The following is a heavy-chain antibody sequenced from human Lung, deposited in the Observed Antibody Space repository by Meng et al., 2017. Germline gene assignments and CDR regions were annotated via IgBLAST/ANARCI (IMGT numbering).Heavy chain of an antibody. CDR3: ARVKYSSSWYLDF. V-gene: IGHV4-39*07. CDR2: ISDGGNT. J-gene: IGHJ4*02. CDR1: VGSISSSSYY. D-gene: IGHD6-13*01. Sequence: QLQQQAAGQQQVTLSETLSLSSHCSVGSISSSSYYWGWIRQPPGKGLEWIGSISDGGNTYYNPSLQSRVSISVDTSKNQFPLKLRSVTAADTAVYYCARVKYSSSWYLDFWGQGALVTVSS.